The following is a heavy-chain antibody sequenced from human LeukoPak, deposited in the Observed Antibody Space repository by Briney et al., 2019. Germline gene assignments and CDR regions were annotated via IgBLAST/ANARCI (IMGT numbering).Heavy chain of an antibody. CDR1: GFTFSSYA. CDR3: ARNLPNDY. V-gene: IGHV3-30-3*01. D-gene: IGHD1-7*01. J-gene: IGHJ4*02. Sequence: GGSLRLSCAASGFTFSSYAMHWVRQAPGKGLEWVAVISYDGSNKYYADSVKGRFTISRDNSKNTLYLQMNSLRAEDTAVYYCARNLPNDYWGQGTLVTVSS. CDR2: ISYDGSNK.